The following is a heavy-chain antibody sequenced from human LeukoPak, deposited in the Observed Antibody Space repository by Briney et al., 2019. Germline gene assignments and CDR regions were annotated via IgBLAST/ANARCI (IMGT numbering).Heavy chain of an antibody. V-gene: IGHV3-53*01. CDR2: IYSGGTT. CDR3: ARDIYSYGSWYFDL. Sequence: PGGSLRLSCAASGFTVSSNYMSWVRQAPGKGLEWVSLIYSGGTTYYADSVKGRFTISRDNPKNTLYLQMNSLRADDTAVYFCARDIYSYGSWYFDLWGRGTLVTVSS. D-gene: IGHD5-18*01. CDR1: GFTVSSNY. J-gene: IGHJ2*01.